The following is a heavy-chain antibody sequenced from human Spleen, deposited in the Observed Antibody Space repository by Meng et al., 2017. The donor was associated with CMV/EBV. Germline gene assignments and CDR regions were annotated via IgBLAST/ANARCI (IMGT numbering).Heavy chain of an antibody. D-gene: IGHD1-14*01. CDR3: ARSRILTSHYFDY. CDR1: GGSISNHY. CDR2: LSYTGST. V-gene: IGHV4-59*11. J-gene: IGHJ4*02. Sequence: SETLSLTCTVSGGSISNHYWNWIRQPPGKGLEWIGYLSYTGSTKYNPSLKSRVTISVDTSKNQFSLRLSSLTAADTALYYCARSRILTSHYFDYWGLGILVTVSS.